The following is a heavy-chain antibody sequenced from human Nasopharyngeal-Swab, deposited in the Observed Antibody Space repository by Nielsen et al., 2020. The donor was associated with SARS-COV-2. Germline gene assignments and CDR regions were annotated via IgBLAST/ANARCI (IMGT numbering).Heavy chain of an antibody. CDR3: ARVGPRHYDFWSGYSFDH. J-gene: IGHJ4*02. V-gene: IGHV6-1*01. CDR2: TYYRSKWYN. D-gene: IGHD3-3*01. Sequence: SQTLSLTCAISGDSVFSNSAAWNWIRQSPSRGLEWLGRTYYRSKWYNDYAVSVKSRITINPDTSKNQFSLQLNSVTPEDTAVYYCARVGPRHYDFWSGYSFDHWGQGTLVTVSS. CDR1: GDSVFSNSAA.